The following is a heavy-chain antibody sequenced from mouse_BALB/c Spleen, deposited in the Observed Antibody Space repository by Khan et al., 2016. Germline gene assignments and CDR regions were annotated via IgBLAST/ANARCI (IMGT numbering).Heavy chain of an antibody. J-gene: IGHJ2*01. D-gene: IGHD1-1*01. Sequence: QVQLQQSGAELVKPGASVKMSCKASGYTFTSYWMHWVKQRLGQGLEWFAETNPTNGRTYYNETFKSKATLTVDKSSSTADMLLSGPTFQASAVYYCTRVKKIVATYFDYWGQGTTLTVSS. CDR1: GYTFTSYW. CDR2: TNPTNGRT. V-gene: IGHV1S81*02. CDR3: TRVKKIVATYFDY.